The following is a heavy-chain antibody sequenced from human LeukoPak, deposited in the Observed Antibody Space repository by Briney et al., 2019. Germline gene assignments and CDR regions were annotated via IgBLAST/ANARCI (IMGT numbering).Heavy chain of an antibody. D-gene: IGHD6-6*01. CDR2: ISYDGSNK. CDR3: ASWYSSSGY. J-gene: IGHJ4*02. V-gene: IGHV3-30*03. Sequence: PGGSLRLSCAASGFTFSSYGMHWVRQAPGKGLEWVAVISYDGSNKYYADSVKGRFTISRDNSKNTLYLQMNSLRAEDTAVYYCASWYSSSGYWGQGTLVTVSS. CDR1: GFTFSSYG.